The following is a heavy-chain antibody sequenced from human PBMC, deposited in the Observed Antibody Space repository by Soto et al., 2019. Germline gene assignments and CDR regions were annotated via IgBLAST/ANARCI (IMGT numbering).Heavy chain of an antibody. V-gene: IGHV4-39*01. CDR1: GASISVHSYY. J-gene: IGHJ5*02. Sequence: PSETLSLTCTVSGASISVHSYYWTWIRQPPGKGLEWIGSSYYSGTTYFNPPLKSRATISVDTSKNQFSLRLTSVTAADTAIYYCTRRYNWNDNYFDPRGPGALVTVSS. D-gene: IGHD1-20*01. CDR2: SYYSGTT. CDR3: TRRYNWNDNYFDP.